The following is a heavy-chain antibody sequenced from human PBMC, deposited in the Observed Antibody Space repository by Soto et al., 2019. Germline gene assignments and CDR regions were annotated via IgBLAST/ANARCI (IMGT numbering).Heavy chain of an antibody. D-gene: IGHD2-2*01. CDR2: IIPMLGIT. CDR1: GCTFSSYT. CDR3: ARSEGYCPTATCFRPGVV. V-gene: IGHV1-69*02. Sequence: ASVKVSCKASGCTFSSYTISWVRQAPGQGLEWMGRIIPMLGITNYAQKFQGRVTITADKSTSTAYMELSSLRSEDTAMYYCARSEGYCPTATCFRPGVVWGKGTTVTVSS. J-gene: IGHJ6*03.